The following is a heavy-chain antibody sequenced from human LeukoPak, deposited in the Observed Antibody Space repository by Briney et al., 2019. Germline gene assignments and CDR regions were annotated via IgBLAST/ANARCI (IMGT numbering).Heavy chain of an antibody. V-gene: IGHV3-30*02. CDR3: ARDKGGIAAAGRDY. CDR2: IRYDGSNK. CDR1: GFTFSSYG. Sequence: GGSLRLTCAASGFTFSSYGMHWVRQAPGKGLEWVAFIRYDGSNKYYADSVKGRFTISRDNSKNTLYLQMNSLRAEDTAVYYCARDKGGIAAAGRDYWGQGTLVTVSS. J-gene: IGHJ4*02. D-gene: IGHD6-13*01.